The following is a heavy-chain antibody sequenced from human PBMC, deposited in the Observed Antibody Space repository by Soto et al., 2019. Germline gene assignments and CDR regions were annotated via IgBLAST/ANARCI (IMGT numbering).Heavy chain of an antibody. CDR2: ISGSGGST. Sequence: GGSLRLSCAASGFTFSSYAMSWVRQAPGKGLEWVSAISGSGGSTYYADSVKGRFTISRDNSKNTLYLQMNSLRAEDTAVYYCAKARRYDILTGSDLAYWGQGTLVTVSS. J-gene: IGHJ4*02. D-gene: IGHD3-9*01. V-gene: IGHV3-23*01. CDR3: AKARRYDILTGSDLAY. CDR1: GFTFSSYA.